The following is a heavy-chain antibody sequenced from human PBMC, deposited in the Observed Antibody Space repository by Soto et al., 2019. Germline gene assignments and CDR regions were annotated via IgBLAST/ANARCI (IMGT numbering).Heavy chain of an antibody. CDR2: ISYDGSNK. CDR3: AKGFRYYYDSSDPNWFDP. V-gene: IGHV3-30*18. CDR1: GFTFSSYG. D-gene: IGHD3-22*01. Sequence: QVQLVESGGGVVQPGRSLRLSCAASGFTFSSYGMHWVRQAPGKGLEWVAVISYDGSNKYYADSVKGRFTISRDNSKNTLYLQMNSLRADDTAVYYCAKGFRYYYDSSDPNWFDPWGQGTLVTVSS. J-gene: IGHJ5*02.